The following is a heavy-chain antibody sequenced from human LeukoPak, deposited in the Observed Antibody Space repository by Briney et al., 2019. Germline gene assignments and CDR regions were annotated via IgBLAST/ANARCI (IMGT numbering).Heavy chain of an antibody. Sequence: SETLSLTCTVSGGSINSFYWSWIRQPPGKGLECIGYIYYSGSTNYNPSLKSRVTISIDTSKNQFSLKLSSVTAADTAVYYCARAKLNTAANFDYWGQGTLVTVSS. CDR2: IYYSGST. CDR3: ARAKLNTAANFDY. D-gene: IGHD5-18*01. CDR1: GGSINSFY. V-gene: IGHV4-59*01. J-gene: IGHJ4*02.